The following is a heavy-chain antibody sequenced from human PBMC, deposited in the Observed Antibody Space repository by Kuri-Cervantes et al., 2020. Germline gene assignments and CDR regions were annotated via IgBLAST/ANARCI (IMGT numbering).Heavy chain of an antibody. J-gene: IGHJ4*02. CDR1: GFTFSDYY. D-gene: IGHD3-22*01. CDR2: ISGSDNTI. Sequence: GGSLRLSCAASGFTFSDYYMNWIRQAPGKGLEWVSYISGSDNTISYADSVKGRFTISRDNGKNSLYLQMNSLRAEDTAVYYCARGPVYDSSGYSTYWGQGTLVTVSS. V-gene: IGHV3-11*04. CDR3: ARGPVYDSSGYSTY.